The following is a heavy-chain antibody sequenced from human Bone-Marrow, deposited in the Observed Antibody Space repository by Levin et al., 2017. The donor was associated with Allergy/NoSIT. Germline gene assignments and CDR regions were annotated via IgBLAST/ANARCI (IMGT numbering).Heavy chain of an antibody. CDR1: GGSFSGYY. CDR3: ARGYLTLYY. J-gene: IGHJ4*02. Sequence: SETLSLTCAVYGGSFSGYYWSWIRQPPGKGLEWIGEINHSGSTNYNPSLKSRVTISVDTSKNQFSLKLSSVTAADTAVYYCARGYLTLYYWGQGTLVTVSS. CDR2: INHSGST. V-gene: IGHV4-34*01.